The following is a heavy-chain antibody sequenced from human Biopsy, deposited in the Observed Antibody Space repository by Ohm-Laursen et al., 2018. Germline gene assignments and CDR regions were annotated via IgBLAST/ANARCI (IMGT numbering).Heavy chain of an antibody. Sequence: VTLSLTCTVSDVSMSGYYWSWIRQAPGQGREWNGFIYGSGKTKSNPFLKRRLTMRVDTSKNHFSLRLRSVTPADTAIYYCARDRGYYSDRTVPGYFDLWGSGTLVTASS. V-gene: IGHV4-59*01. CDR3: ARDRGYYSDRTVPGYFDL. CDR2: IYGSGKT. D-gene: IGHD3-22*01. CDR1: DVSMSGYY. J-gene: IGHJ2*01.